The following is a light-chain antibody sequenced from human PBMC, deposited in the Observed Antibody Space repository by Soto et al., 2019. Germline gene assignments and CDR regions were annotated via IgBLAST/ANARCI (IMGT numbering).Light chain of an antibody. Sequence: EMMMTQSPATLSVSRGDRATLSCRASQNIITNLAWYQLKPGQAPRLLIYGASTRATGVPARFSGSGSGTEFTLTISSLQSEDFAVYYCQQYHNWPPNYTFGQGTKLEIK. CDR3: QQYHNWPPNYT. CDR2: GAS. CDR1: QNIITN. J-gene: IGKJ2*01. V-gene: IGKV3-15*01.